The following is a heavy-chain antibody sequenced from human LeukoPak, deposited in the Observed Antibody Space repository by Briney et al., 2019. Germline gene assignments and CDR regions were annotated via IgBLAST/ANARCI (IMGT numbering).Heavy chain of an antibody. V-gene: IGHV3-23*01. Sequence: GGSLRLSCAASGFTFSSYAMSWVRQAPGKGLEWVSAISGSGGSTYYADSVKGRFTISRDNSKNTLYLQMSSLKSEDTGVYYCLTGHTSASHDGYWGQGTLVTVSS. J-gene: IGHJ4*02. CDR1: GFTFSSYA. D-gene: IGHD3-22*01. CDR3: LTGHTSASHDGY. CDR2: ISGSGGST.